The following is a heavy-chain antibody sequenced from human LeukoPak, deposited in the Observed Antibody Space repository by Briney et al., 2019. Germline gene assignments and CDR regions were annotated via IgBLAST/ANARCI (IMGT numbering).Heavy chain of an antibody. CDR1: RFTLSNYW. D-gene: IGHD6-19*01. J-gene: IGHJ4*02. CDR3: ARQRGSGCLDY. V-gene: IGHV3-7*01. Sequence: GGSLRLSCAASRFTLSNYWMSWVRQPPGKGLEWVANIKQDGSETYYVDSVKGRFTISRDNAKNSLSLQMNSLRAEDTAVYYCARQRGSGCLDYWGQGTLVTVSS. CDR2: IKQDGSET.